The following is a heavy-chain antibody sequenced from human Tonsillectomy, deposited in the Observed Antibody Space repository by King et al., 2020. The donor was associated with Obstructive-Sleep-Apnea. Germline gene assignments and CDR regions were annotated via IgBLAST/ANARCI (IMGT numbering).Heavy chain of an antibody. J-gene: IGHJ4*02. Sequence: QLVQSGAEVKKPGESLKISCKGSGYSFDNYWIGWVRQMPGKGLEWMGIIYPDDSDARYRPSFQGQVTISADKSITTAYLQWSSLKAPDTAMYYCARYGRAYCTNDVCTIGYPDYWGQGTLVTVSS. D-gene: IGHD2-8*01. CDR2: IYPDDSDA. V-gene: IGHV5-51*01. CDR1: GYSFDNYW. CDR3: ARYGRAYCTNDVCTIGYPDY.